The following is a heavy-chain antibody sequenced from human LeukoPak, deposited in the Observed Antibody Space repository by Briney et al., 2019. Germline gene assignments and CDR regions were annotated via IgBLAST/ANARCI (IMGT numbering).Heavy chain of an antibody. Sequence: SLKVSRKASVFTFTSFAVQWVRQARGQRLEWIGGIVVVSVNTNYAQKFQERVTITRDMSTSTAYMELSSLRSEDTAVYYCAAEVDYYDSSGYYSPWYTPERWGQGTLVTVSS. J-gene: IGHJ4*02. CDR3: AAEVDYYDSSGYYSPWYTPER. D-gene: IGHD3-22*01. CDR2: IVVVSVNT. V-gene: IGHV1-58*01. CDR1: VFTFTSFA.